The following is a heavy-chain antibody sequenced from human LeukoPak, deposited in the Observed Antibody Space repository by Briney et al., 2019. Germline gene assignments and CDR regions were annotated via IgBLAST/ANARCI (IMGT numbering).Heavy chain of an antibody. D-gene: IGHD1-26*01. CDR2: INPNSGGT. CDR1: GYTFTGHY. Sequence: GASVKVSCKASGYTFTGHYMHWVRQAPGQGREWMGWINPNSGGTNYAQKFQGRATMTRDTSISTAYMELSSLRSDDTAVYYCARGRVGATTLVFDYWGQGTLVTVSS. V-gene: IGHV1-2*02. CDR3: ARGRVGATTLVFDY. J-gene: IGHJ4*02.